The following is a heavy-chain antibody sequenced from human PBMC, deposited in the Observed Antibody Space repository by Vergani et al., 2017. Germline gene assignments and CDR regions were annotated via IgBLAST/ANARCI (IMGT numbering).Heavy chain of an antibody. CDR2: IGYDGRIK. V-gene: IGHV3-30*02. CDR1: GFIFDEYG. CDR3: AKDGRENSDYGYFDY. Sequence: VQLVESGGGVVRPGGSLRVSCKVSGFIFDEYGMSWVRQVPGKGLEWVAFIGYDGRIKYNVDSVKGRFTISRDTSKKTLSLQMRSLRADDTAVYYCAKDGRENSDYGYFDYWGQGTLVTVSS. D-gene: IGHD4-17*01. J-gene: IGHJ4*02.